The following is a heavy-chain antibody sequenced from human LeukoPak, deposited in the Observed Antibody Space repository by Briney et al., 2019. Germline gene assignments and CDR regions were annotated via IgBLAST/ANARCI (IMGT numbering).Heavy chain of an antibody. CDR3: ARTFSGSWHATYFDY. D-gene: IGHD6-13*01. CDR1: GFIFSDHY. CDR2: IRNRANSETT. Sequence: GGSLRLSCVASGFIFSDHYMDWVRQAPGKGLEWVGRIRNRANSETTEYAASVKGRFIVSRDDSKSSLYLQMNSLKSEDTAVYFCARTFSGSWHATYFDYWGQGTLVTVSS. J-gene: IGHJ4*02. V-gene: IGHV3-72*01.